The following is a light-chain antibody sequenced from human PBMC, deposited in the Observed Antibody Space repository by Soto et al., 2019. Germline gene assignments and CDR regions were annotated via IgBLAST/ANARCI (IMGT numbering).Light chain of an antibody. J-gene: IGLJ1*01. CDR1: SSDVGGYSY. V-gene: IGLV2-11*01. Sequence: SALTQPRSVSGSPGHSVTISCTGTSSDVGGYSYVSWYQQHPGKAPKLMISDVSKRPSGVPDRFSGSKFGNTASLTISGLQAEDEADYYCCSYAGAFTDVFGSGTKVTVL. CDR2: DVS. CDR3: CSYAGAFTDV.